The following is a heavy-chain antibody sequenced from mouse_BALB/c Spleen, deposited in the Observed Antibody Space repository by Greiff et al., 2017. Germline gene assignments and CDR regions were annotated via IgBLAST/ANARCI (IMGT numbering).Heavy chain of an antibody. Sequence: QVQLQQSGAELARPGASVKLSCKASGYTFTSYWMQWVKQRPGQGLEWIGAIFPGDGDTRYTQKFKGKATLTADKSSSTAYMQLSSLASEDSAVYYCARGVYYDYDGAWFAYWGQGTLVTVSA. CDR1: GYTFTSYW. V-gene: IGHV1-87*01. CDR2: IFPGDGDT. CDR3: ARGVYYDYDGAWFAY. J-gene: IGHJ3*01. D-gene: IGHD2-4*01.